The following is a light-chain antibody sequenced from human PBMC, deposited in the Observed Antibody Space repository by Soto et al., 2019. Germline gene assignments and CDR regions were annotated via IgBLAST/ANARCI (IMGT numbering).Light chain of an antibody. CDR2: DNN. Sequence: QSVLTQPPSVSVAPGQKVTISCSGSSSNIGNNYVSWYQQLPGTAPKLLIYDNNKRPSGIPDRFSGSKSGTSATLGITGLQTGDEADYYCGTWDNSLSAGVFGTGTKLTVL. V-gene: IGLV1-51*01. CDR1: SSNIGNNY. J-gene: IGLJ1*01. CDR3: GTWDNSLSAGV.